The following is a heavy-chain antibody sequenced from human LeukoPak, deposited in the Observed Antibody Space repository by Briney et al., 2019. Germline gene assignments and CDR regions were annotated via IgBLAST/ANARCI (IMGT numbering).Heavy chain of an antibody. CDR1: GGSISSGSYY. J-gene: IGHJ5*02. CDR3: ARDRIAVAGTRGYNWFDP. Sequence: SQTLSLTCTVSGGSISSGSYYWHWIRQPAGKGLEWIGRIYTSGSTNYNPSLKSRVTISVDTSKNQFSLKLSSVTAADTAVYYCARDRIAVAGTRGYNWFDPWGQGTLVTVSS. V-gene: IGHV4-61*02. D-gene: IGHD6-19*01. CDR2: IYTSGST.